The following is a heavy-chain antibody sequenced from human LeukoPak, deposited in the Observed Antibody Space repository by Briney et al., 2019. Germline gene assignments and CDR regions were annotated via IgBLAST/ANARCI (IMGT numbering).Heavy chain of an antibody. CDR3: ARLGGSYYRNFDY. V-gene: IGHV4-39*07. Sequence: PSETLSLTCTVSGGSISSSGYYWGWIRQPPGKGLEWIGSIHYSGSTYYNPSLKSRVTISVDTSKNQFSLKLSSVTAADTAVYYCARLGGSYYRNFDYWGQGTLVTVSS. J-gene: IGHJ4*02. CDR2: IHYSGST. D-gene: IGHD1-26*01. CDR1: GGSISSSGYY.